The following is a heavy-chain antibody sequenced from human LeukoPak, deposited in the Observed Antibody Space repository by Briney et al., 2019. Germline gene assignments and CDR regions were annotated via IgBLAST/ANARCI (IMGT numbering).Heavy chain of an antibody. D-gene: IGHD1-26*01. CDR1: GGSISSSNW. CDR2: IYHSGST. Sequence: SGTLSLTCAVSGGSISSSNWWSWVRQPPGKGLEWIGEIYHSGSTNYNPSLKSRVTISVDKSKNQFSLKLSSMTAADTAVYYCAREGSSVGGYYFDYWGQGTLVTVSS. V-gene: IGHV4-4*02. J-gene: IGHJ4*02. CDR3: AREGSSVGGYYFDY.